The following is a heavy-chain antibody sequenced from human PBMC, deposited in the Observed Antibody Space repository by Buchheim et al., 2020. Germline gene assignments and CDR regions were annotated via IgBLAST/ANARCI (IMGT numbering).Heavy chain of an antibody. CDR3: TTGGTYTGYDLENNY. Sequence: DEHLVQSGGGLLHPGESLRLSCAASGFPFSGYWMHWVRQTPDKRLVWVARINQDGKSTSYAASVQGRFTISRDNAKSALSLQMNRLRAEDTAVYYCTTGGTYTGYDLENNYWGQGAL. CDR1: GFPFSGYW. D-gene: IGHD3-3*01. V-gene: IGHV3-74*01. J-gene: IGHJ4*02. CDR2: INQDGKST.